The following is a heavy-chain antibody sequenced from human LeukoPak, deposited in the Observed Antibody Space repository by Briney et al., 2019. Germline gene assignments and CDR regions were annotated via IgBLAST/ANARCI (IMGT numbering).Heavy chain of an antibody. V-gene: IGHV3-33*01. Sequence: GGSLRLSCAGSGFTFSHYGMHWVRQAPGKGLEWVAGIQYDGSKTYYGDSVKGRFSISRDSSRNTLYLQMSSLRAEDTAVYSCARDVDTSNHMSIFDPWGQGTLVTVSS. CDR2: IQYDGSKT. J-gene: IGHJ5*02. CDR3: ARDVDTSNHMSIFDP. D-gene: IGHD2-21*01. CDR1: GFTFSHYG.